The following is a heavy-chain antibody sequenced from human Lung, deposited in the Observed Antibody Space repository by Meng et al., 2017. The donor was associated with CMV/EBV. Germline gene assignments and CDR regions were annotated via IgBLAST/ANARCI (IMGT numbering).Heavy chain of an antibody. CDR2: IRSKASNYAT. Sequence: GESMKISCAASGFTFSDSAMYWVRQASGKGLEWVGRIRSKASNYATTYAASVEGRFTISRDDSKNMVYLEMNSLKIEDTALYYCCRPTAVASSPTDYWGQGTLVTGSS. D-gene: IGHD6-19*01. CDR1: GFTFSDSA. CDR3: CRPTAVASSPTDY. V-gene: IGHV3-73*01. J-gene: IGHJ4*02.